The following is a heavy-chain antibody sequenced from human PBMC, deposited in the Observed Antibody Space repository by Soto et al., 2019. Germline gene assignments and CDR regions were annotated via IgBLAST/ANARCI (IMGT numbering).Heavy chain of an antibody. V-gene: IGHV5-10-1*01. Sequence: PGESLKISYKGSGYSFTSYWISWVRQMPGKGLEWMGRIDPSDSYTNYSPSFQGHVTISADKSISTAYLQWSSLKASDTAMYYCARSPVQSTYYYYGMDVWGQGTTVTVS. D-gene: IGHD1-1*01. CDR2: IDPSDSYT. CDR1: GYSFTSYW. CDR3: ARSPVQSTYYYYGMDV. J-gene: IGHJ6*02.